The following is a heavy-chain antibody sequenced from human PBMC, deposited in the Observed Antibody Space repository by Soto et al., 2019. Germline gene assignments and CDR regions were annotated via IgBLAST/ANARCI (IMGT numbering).Heavy chain of an antibody. J-gene: IGHJ6*02. V-gene: IGHV4-39*01. CDR1: GGSISSSSYY. D-gene: IGHD3-10*02. Sequence: SETLSLTCTVSGGSISSSSYYWGWIRQPPGKGLEWIGSIYYSGSTYYNPSLKSRVTISVDTSKNQFSLKLSSVTAADTAVYYCARQYVFYTASNYYYYYGMDVWGQGTTVTVSS. CDR2: IYYSGST. CDR3: ARQYVFYTASNYYYYYGMDV.